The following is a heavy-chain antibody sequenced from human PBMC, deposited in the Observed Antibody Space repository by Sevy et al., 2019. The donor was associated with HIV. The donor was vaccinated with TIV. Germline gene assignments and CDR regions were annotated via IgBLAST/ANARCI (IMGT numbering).Heavy chain of an antibody. CDR2: INPNSGGR. Sequence: ASVKVSCKVSGYTFTVYYMHWVRQAPGQGLEWMGWINPNSGGRNYAQKFQGRVTMTRDTSISTAYMELSRLRSDDTAVYYCARAQYYYGSGSYYKSYYYYGTDVWGQGTTVTVSS. D-gene: IGHD3-10*01. V-gene: IGHV1-2*02. CDR3: ARAQYYYGSGSYYKSYYYYGTDV. J-gene: IGHJ6*02. CDR1: GYTFTVYY.